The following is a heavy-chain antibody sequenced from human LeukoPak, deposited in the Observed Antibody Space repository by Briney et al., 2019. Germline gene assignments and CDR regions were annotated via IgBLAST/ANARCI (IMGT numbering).Heavy chain of an antibody. J-gene: IGHJ4*02. CDR1: GGSISSYY. D-gene: IGHD3-22*01. CDR3: AREIYDSSGYYGKN. CDR2: IYTSGST. Sequence: PSETLSLTCTVSGGSISSYYWSWIRQPAGKGLEWIGRIYTSGSTNYNPSLKSRVTISVDKSKNQFSLKLSSVTAADTAVYYCAREIYDSSGYYGKNWGQGTLVTVSS. V-gene: IGHV4-4*07.